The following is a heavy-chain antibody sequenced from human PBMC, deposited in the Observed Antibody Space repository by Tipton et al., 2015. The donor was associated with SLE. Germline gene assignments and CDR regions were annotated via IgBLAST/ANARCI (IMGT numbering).Heavy chain of an antibody. CDR2: IYYSGST. CDR3: ARGGLGYSYYYYMDV. D-gene: IGHD5-18*01. CDR1: GGSISSYY. J-gene: IGHJ6*03. V-gene: IGHV4-59*01. Sequence: TLSLTCTVSGGSISSYYWSWIRQPPGKGLEWIGYIYYSGSTNYNPSLKSRVTIPVDTSKNQFSLKLSSVTAADTAVYYCARGGLGYSYYYYMDVWGKGTTVTVSS.